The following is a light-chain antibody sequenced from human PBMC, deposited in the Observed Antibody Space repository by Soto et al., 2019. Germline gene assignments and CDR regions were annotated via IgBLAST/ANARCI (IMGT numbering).Light chain of an antibody. CDR2: DVY. CDR3: SSHTSSGTYV. J-gene: IGLJ1*01. Sequence: QSVLTQPASVSGSPGQSITISCTGTSSDIGLYNYVSWYQQPPGKAPKLTIYDVYNRPSGVSYRFSGSKSGNTASLTISGLQAEDEADYYCSSHTSSGTYVFGTGTKVTVL. CDR1: SSDIGLYNY. V-gene: IGLV2-14*01.